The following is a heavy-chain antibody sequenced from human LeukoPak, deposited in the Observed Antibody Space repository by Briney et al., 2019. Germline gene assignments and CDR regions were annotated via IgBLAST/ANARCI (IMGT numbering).Heavy chain of an antibody. J-gene: IGHJ4*02. Sequence: GGSLRLSCAASGFTFSSYGMHWVRQAPGKGLEWVAVISYDGSNKYYADSVKGRFTISRDNSKNTLYLQMNSLRAEDTAVYYCAKDSRRTTCEWCDFDYWGQGTLVTVSS. CDR3: AKDSRRTTCEWCDFDY. D-gene: IGHD2-8*01. CDR2: ISYDGSNK. CDR1: GFTFSSYG. V-gene: IGHV3-30*18.